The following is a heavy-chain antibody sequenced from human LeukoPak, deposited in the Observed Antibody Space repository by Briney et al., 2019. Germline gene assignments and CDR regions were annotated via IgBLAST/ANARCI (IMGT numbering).Heavy chain of an antibody. CDR1: GYTFTGYY. CDR3: ARPTSSGWITL. V-gene: IGHV1-2*06. D-gene: IGHD6-19*01. CDR2: INPNSGGT. J-gene: IGHJ4*02. Sequence: ASVKVSCKXSGYTFTGYYMHWVRQAPGQGLEWMGRINPNSGGTNYAQKFQGRVTMTRDTSISTAYMELSRLRSDDTAVYYCARPTSSGWITLWGQGTLVTVSS.